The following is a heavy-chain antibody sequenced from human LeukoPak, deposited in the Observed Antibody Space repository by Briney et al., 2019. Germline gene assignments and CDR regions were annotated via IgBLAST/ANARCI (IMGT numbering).Heavy chain of an antibody. D-gene: IGHD6-19*01. CDR3: ARDGKAVAADFDY. CDR1: GFTFSDYY. Sequence: PGGSLRLSCAASGFTFSDYYMSWIRQAPGKGLEWVSYISSSSSYIYYADSLKGRFTISRDNAKNSLYLQMNSLRPEDTAVYYCARDGKAVAADFDYWGQGTLVTVSS. CDR2: ISSSSSYI. J-gene: IGHJ4*02. V-gene: IGHV3-11*01.